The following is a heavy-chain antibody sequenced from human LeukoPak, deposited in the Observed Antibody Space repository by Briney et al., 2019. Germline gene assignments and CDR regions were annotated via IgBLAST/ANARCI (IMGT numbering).Heavy chain of an antibody. V-gene: IGHV3-23*01. J-gene: IGHJ4*02. CDR2: ISPGGGPT. CDR3: AKDGAWLRFDD. D-gene: IGHD5-12*01. CDR1: GFTFSSDG. Sequence: AGRSLRLSWAASGFTFSSDGMHWVRQAPGKGLEWVSGISPGGGPTYYADSVKGRFTISRDDSKNTLYLQMNNLRAEDTAVYYCAKDGAWLRFDDWGQGILVTVSS.